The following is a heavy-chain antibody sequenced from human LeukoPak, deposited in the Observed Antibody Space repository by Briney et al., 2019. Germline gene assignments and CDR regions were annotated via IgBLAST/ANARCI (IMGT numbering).Heavy chain of an antibody. D-gene: IGHD6-6*01. CDR2: IIPILGIA. CDR3: ARAVGAARMMYYYYMDV. J-gene: IGHJ6*03. Sequence: SVKVSCKASGGTFSSYTISWVGQAPGQGLEWMGRIIPILGIANYAQKFQGRVTITADKSTSTAYMELSSLRSEDTAVYYCARAVGAARMMYYYYMDVWGKGTTVTVSS. V-gene: IGHV1-69*02. CDR1: GGTFSSYT.